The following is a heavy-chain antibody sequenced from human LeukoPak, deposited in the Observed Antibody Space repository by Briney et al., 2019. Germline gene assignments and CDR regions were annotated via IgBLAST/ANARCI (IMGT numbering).Heavy chain of an antibody. V-gene: IGHV3-74*01. D-gene: IGHD2-8*02. CDR2: INSDGSIT. J-gene: IGHJ4*02. CDR1: GFTFRDYW. CDR3: ARNPTGDYDY. Sequence: GGSLRLSCAASGFTFRDYWMHWVRQVPGKGLLWVSHINSDGSITDYADSVKGRFTISRDNARNPLSLQMDSLRVEDTAVYYCARNPTGDYDYWGQGALVTVSS.